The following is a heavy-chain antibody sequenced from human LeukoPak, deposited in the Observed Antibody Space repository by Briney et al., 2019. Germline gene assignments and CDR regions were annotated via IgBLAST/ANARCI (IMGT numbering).Heavy chain of an antibody. J-gene: IGHJ4*02. Sequence: PGRSLRLSCAASGFTFSSYAMHWVRQAPGKGLEWVAVISYDGSNKYYADSVKGRFTISRDNAKESLYLQMNSLKAEDTAVYYCARDKAVAGYLIDHWGQGTLVTVSS. D-gene: IGHD6-19*01. CDR3: ARDKAVAGYLIDH. CDR2: ISYDGSNK. CDR1: GFTFSSYA. V-gene: IGHV3-30-3*01.